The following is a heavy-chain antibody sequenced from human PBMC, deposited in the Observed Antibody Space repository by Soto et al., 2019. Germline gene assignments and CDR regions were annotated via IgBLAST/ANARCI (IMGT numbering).Heavy chain of an antibody. CDR1: GGSINYSY. J-gene: IGHJ6*02. CDR2: ISYTGSA. V-gene: IGHV4-59*01. D-gene: IGHD4-17*01. CDR3: AGVNYGDYYYGMDV. Sequence: SETLSLTCTVSGGSINYSYWTWIRQPPGKGLEWIGYISYTGSANYNASLKSRLTISVDTSKNQFSLKLSSVTAADTALYYCAGVNYGDYYYGMDVWGQGTTVTVSS.